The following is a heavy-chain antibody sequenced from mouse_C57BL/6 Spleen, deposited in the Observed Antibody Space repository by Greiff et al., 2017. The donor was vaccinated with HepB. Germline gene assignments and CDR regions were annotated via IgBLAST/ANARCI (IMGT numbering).Heavy chain of an antibody. V-gene: IGHV5-6*01. CDR1: GFTFSSYG. Sequence: VQLKESGGDLVKPGGSLKLSCAASGFTFSSYGMSWVRQTPDKRLEWVATISSGGSYTYYPDSVKGRFTISRDNAKNTLYLQMSSLKSEDTAMYYCARHAPYGSSSDYWGQGTTLTVSS. CDR2: ISSGGSYT. D-gene: IGHD1-1*01. J-gene: IGHJ2*01. CDR3: ARHAPYGSSSDY.